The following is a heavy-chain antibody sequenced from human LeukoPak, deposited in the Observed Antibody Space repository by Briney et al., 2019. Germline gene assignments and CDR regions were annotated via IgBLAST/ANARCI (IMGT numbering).Heavy chain of an antibody. Sequence: ASVKVSCKTSGYIFINYGINWVRQAPGQGLEWMGWISGYNGDTNYAQKLQGRVTMTTDTSTNTAYMELRSLTSDDTAVYYCARGGQRLYSDHWGQGTLVTVSS. J-gene: IGHJ4*02. CDR1: GYIFINYG. CDR3: ARGGQRLYSDH. V-gene: IGHV1-18*01. D-gene: IGHD6-25*01. CDR2: ISGYNGDT.